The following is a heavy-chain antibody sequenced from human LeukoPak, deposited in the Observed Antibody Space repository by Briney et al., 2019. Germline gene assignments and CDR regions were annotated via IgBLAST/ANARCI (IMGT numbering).Heavy chain of an antibody. Sequence: GASVKVSCKASGFTFTSSAVQWVRQARGQRLEWIGWIVVGSGNTNYAQKFQERVTITRDMSTSTAYMELSSLRSEDTAVYYCAAYLKTGEGVLDAFDIWGQGTMVTVSS. CDR3: AAYLKTGEGVLDAFDI. J-gene: IGHJ3*02. D-gene: IGHD7-27*01. V-gene: IGHV1-58*01. CDR1: GFTFTSSA. CDR2: IVVGSGNT.